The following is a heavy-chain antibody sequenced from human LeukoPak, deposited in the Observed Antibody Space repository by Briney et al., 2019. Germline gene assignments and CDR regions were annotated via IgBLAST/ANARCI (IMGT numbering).Heavy chain of an antibody. J-gene: IGHJ5*02. CDR3: ARGRAGGASTAVALNWFDP. D-gene: IGHD6-19*01. Sequence: ASVKVSCKASGYTFTSYDINWVRQATGQGLEWMGWMNPNSGNTGYAQKFQGRVTMTRNTSISTAYMELSSLRSEDTAVYYCARGRAGGASTAVALNWFDPWGQGTLVTVSS. V-gene: IGHV1-8*01. CDR1: GYTFTSYD. CDR2: MNPNSGNT.